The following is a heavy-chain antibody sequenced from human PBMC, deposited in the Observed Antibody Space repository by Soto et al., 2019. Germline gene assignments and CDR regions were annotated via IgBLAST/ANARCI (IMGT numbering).Heavy chain of an antibody. CDR2: ITWNSRVL. V-gene: IGHV3-9*01. CDR1: FDALC. Sequence: FDALCLHWTRLAPWKGLAWVSGITWNSRVLAYADSVKGRFTISRDNARNSLYLQMDSLRDEDTALYYCAKGRYDFWSPYYFDSGGQGTLVTVSS. J-gene: IGHJ4*02. D-gene: IGHD3-3*01. CDR3: AKGRYDFWSPYYFDS.